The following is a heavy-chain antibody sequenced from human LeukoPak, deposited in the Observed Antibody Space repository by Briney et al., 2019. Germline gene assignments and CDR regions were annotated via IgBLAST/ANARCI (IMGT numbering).Heavy chain of an antibody. CDR3: ARVWGYTYGYFDY. CDR1: DYSIISDYY. D-gene: IGHD3-16*01. V-gene: IGHV4-38-2*01. CDR2: IYHSGTA. Sequence: SETLSLTSGVSDYSIISDYYWGWIRQPPGKGREGFGSIYHSGTAYYNPSLNSRVTISVDTSKTQFSLKMNSVAAADTAVYYCARVWGYTYGYFDYWGQETLVTVSS. J-gene: IGHJ4*03.